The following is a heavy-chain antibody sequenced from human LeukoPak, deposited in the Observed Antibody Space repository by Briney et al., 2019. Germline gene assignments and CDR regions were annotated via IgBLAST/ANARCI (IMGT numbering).Heavy chain of an antibody. CDR3: ARDLSLVKRVVGSDI. CDR2: IYSGGST. CDR1: GFTVSSNY. J-gene: IGHJ3*02. D-gene: IGHD1-26*01. V-gene: IGHV3-66*02. Sequence: PGGSLRLSCAASGFTVSSNYMSWVRQAPGKGLEWDSVIYSGGSTYYADSVKGRFTISRDNSKNTLYLQMNSLRAEDTAVYYCARDLSLVKRVVGSDIWGQGTMVTVSS.